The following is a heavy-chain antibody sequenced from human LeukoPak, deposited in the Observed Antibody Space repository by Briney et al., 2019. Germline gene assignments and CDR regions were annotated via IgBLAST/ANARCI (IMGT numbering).Heavy chain of an antibody. D-gene: IGHD2-2*02. J-gene: IGHJ3*02. CDR2: ISSSSSYI. CDR1: GFTFSSYS. Sequence: PGGSLRLSCAASGFTFSSYSMNWVRQAPGKGLEWVSSISSSSSYIYYADSVKGRFTISRDNAKNSLYLQMNSLRAEDTAVYYCARYCSSTSCFTPENDAFDIWGQGTMVTVSS. CDR3: ARYCSSTSCFTPENDAFDI. V-gene: IGHV3-21*01.